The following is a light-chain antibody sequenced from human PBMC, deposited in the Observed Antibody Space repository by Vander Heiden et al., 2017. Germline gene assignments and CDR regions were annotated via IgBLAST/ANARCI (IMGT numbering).Light chain of an antibody. CDR1: QSVSSSY. CDR2: GAS. CDR3: QQYGSSLPWT. J-gene: IGKJ1*01. V-gene: IGKV3-20*01. Sequence: EIVFTQSPGTLSLSPGERATLSCRASQSVSSSYLAWYQQKPGQAPRRLIHGASSRATGIPDRFSGSGSGTDFTLTINRLEPEDFAVYYCQQYGSSLPWTFGQGTKVEIK.